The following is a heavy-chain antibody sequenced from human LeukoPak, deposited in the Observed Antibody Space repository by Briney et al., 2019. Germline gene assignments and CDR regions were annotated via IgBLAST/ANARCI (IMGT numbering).Heavy chain of an antibody. V-gene: IGHV1-69*13. J-gene: IGHJ6*02. CDR2: IIPIFGTA. Sequence: ASVKVSCKASGYTFTSYGISWVRQAPGQGLEWMGGIIPIFGTANYAQKFQGRVTITADESTSTAYMELSSLRSEDTAVYYCARTDYDSSGYYYYYYYGMDVWGQGTTVTVSS. D-gene: IGHD3-22*01. CDR3: ARTDYDSSGYYYYYYYGMDV. CDR1: GYTFTSYG.